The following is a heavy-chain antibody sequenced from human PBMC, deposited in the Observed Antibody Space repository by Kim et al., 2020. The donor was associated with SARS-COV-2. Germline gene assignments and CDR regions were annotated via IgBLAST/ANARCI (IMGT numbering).Heavy chain of an antibody. CDR3: AKAAYCSSTSCYTFFDY. Sequence: VGGRFTISRDNSKNTLYLQMSSLRAEDTAIYYCAKAAYCSSTSCYTFFDYWGQGTLVTVSS. V-gene: IGHV3-23*01. J-gene: IGHJ4*02. D-gene: IGHD2-2*02.